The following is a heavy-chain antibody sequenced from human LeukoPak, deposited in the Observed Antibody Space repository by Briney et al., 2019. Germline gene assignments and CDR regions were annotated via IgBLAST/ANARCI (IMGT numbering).Heavy chain of an antibody. J-gene: IGHJ4*02. D-gene: IGHD4-17*01. Sequence: SETLSLTCTVSGGSISSYYWSWIRQPPGKGLEWIGYIYYSGSTNYNPSLKSRVTISVDTSKNQFSPKLSSVTAADTAVYYCARDGVYGDYYGYWGQGTLVTVSS. V-gene: IGHV4-59*01. CDR1: GGSISSYY. CDR3: ARDGVYGDYYGY. CDR2: IYYSGST.